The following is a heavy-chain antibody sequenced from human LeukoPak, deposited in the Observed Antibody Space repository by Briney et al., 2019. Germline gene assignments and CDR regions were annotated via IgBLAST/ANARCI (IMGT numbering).Heavy chain of an antibody. V-gene: IGHV3-33*01. CDR3: ARVSRYYYYYYMDV. J-gene: IGHJ6*03. CDR1: GFTFSSYG. Sequence: GGSLRLSCAASGFTFSSYGMPWGRQAPGKGLEGVAVIWYDGSNKYYADSVKGRFTISRDNSKNTLYLQMDSLRAEDTAVYYCARVSRYYYYYYMDVWGKGTTVTVSS. CDR2: IWYDGSNK.